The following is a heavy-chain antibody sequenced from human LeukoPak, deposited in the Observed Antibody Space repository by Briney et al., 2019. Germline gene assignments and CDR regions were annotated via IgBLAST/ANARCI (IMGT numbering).Heavy chain of an antibody. Sequence: GGSLRLSCSASGFTFSSYGMHWVRQAPGKGLEWVAVIWYDGSNKYYADSVKGRFTISRDNSKNTLYLQMNSLRAEDTAVYYCARDMHYYYGMDVWGQGTTVTVSS. J-gene: IGHJ6*02. CDR2: IWYDGSNK. CDR1: GFTFSSYG. V-gene: IGHV3-33*08. D-gene: IGHD2-2*01. CDR3: ARDMHYYYGMDV.